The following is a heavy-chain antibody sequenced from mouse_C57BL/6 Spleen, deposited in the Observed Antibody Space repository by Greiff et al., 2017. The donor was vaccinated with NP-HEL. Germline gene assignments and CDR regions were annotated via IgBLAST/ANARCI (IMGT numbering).Heavy chain of an antibody. CDR3: ARDNWAALDY. V-gene: IGHV5-4*01. J-gene: IGHJ2*01. D-gene: IGHD4-1*01. CDR2: ISDGGSYT. Sequence: EVQVVESGGGLVKPGGSLKLSCAASGFTFSSYAMSWVRQTPEKRLEWVATISDGGSYTYYPDNVKGRFTISRDNAKNNLYLQMSHLKSEDTAMYYCARDNWAALDYWGQGTTLTVSS. CDR1: GFTFSSYA.